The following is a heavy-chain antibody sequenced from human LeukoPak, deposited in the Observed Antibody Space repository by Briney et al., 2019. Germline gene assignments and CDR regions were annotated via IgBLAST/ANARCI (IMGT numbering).Heavy chain of an antibody. V-gene: IGHV3-30-3*01. J-gene: IGHJ3*02. Sequence: GGSLRLSCAASGFTFSSYAMHWVRQAPGKGLEWVAVISYDGSNKYYADSVKGRFTISRDNSKNTLYLQMNSLRAEDTAVYYCARAPAPLAFDIWGQGTMVTVSS. CDR3: ARAPAPLAFDI. CDR2: ISYDGSNK. CDR1: GFTFSSYA.